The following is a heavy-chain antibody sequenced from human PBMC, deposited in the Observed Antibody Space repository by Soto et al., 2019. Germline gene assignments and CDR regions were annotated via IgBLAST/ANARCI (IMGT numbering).Heavy chain of an antibody. CDR2: ISSNGGST. CDR1: GSTFSSYA. J-gene: IGHJ6*03. Sequence: PGGSLRLSCAASGSTFSSYAMHWVRQAPGKGLEYVSAISSNGGSTYYANSVKGRFTISRDNSKNTLYLQMGSLRAEDMAVYYCARARATVTNYYYYYMDVWGKGTTVTVSS. D-gene: IGHD4-17*01. V-gene: IGHV3-64*01. CDR3: ARARATVTNYYYYYMDV.